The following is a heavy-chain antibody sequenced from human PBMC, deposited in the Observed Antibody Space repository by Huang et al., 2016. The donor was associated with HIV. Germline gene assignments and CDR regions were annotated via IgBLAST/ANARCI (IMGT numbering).Heavy chain of an antibody. CDR3: ARSLYYDYVWGRYRHAYYFDY. J-gene: IGHJ4*02. Sequence: QLLLQESGPGLVKPSETLSLTCTVSGGSIRSSYYWGWIRQPPGKGLEWVGSIYYSGDTYYNPSLKSIVTIFVDTSKGKFSLRLSSVAAADTAVYYCARSLYYDYVWGRYRHAYYFDYCGQGTLVTVSS. CDR1: GGSIRSSYY. V-gene: IGHV4-39*01. D-gene: IGHD3-16*02. CDR2: IYYSGDT.